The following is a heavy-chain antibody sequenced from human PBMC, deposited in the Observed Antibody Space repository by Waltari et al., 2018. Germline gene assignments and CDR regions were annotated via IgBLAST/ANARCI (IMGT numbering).Heavy chain of an antibody. J-gene: IGHJ5*02. CDR2: ISYDGSEK. CDR1: GFIFSSHG. V-gene: IGHV3-33*05. CDR3: ARDSAIRFLQWLPQSKWFDP. Sequence: VQLVESGGGVVEPGRSLRRSCAASGFIFSSHGIHWIRPGPGRGLEWVAFISYDGSEKQYADSVNGRFTISRDNSNNTVSLQMNSLRDDDTSFYYCARDSAIRFLQWLPQSKWFDPWGQGTLVIVSS. D-gene: IGHD3-3*01.